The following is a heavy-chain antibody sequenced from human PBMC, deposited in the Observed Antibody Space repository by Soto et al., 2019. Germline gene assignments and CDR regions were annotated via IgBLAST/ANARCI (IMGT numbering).Heavy chain of an antibody. CDR3: ARDLGYYYDSSGFYSYSQY. Sequence: QVQLVQSGAEVKKPGASVKVSCKTSGYTFTNYGITWVRQAPGQGLEWMGWISAYNGNTGYTQKLQGRVTITTDTTTSTAYMELRSLRSDGTAVYYCARDLGYYYDSSGFYSYSQYWGQGTLVTVSS. J-gene: IGHJ1*01. CDR2: ISAYNGNT. V-gene: IGHV1-18*01. CDR1: GYTFTNYG. D-gene: IGHD3-22*01.